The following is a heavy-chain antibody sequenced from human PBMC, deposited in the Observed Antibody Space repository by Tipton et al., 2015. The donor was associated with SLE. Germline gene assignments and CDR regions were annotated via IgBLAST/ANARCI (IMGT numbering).Heavy chain of an antibody. J-gene: IGHJ4*02. CDR3: ARVGVVTPFDC. CDR2: IYYSGST. Sequence: LRLSCTVSGGSISSYYRSWIRQPPGKGLEWIGYIYYSGSTNYNPSLKSRVTISVDTSKNQFSLKLSSVTAADTAVYYCARVGVVTPFDCWGQGTLVTVSS. CDR1: GGSISSYY. D-gene: IGHD4-23*01. V-gene: IGHV4-59*12.